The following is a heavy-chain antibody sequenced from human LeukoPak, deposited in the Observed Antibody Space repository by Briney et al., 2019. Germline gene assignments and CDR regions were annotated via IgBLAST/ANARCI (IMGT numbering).Heavy chain of an antibody. CDR3: AGDYDILTAGAFDI. Sequence: GGSLRLSCAVSGFTVSSNYMSWVRQAPGKGLEWVSVIYSGGSTYYADSVKGRFTISRDNSKNTLYLQMNSLRAEDTAVYYCAGDYDILTAGAFDIWGQGTMVTVSS. CDR2: IYSGGST. D-gene: IGHD3-9*01. V-gene: IGHV3-66*01. CDR1: GFTVSSNY. J-gene: IGHJ3*02.